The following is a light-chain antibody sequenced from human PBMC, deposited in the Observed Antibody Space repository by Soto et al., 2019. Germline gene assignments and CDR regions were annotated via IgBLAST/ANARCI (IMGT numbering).Light chain of an antibody. V-gene: IGLV1-47*01. Sequence: QSALNQPPSASGTPGQRVTISCSGSSSNIGSNYVYWYQQLPGTAPKLLIYRNNQRPSGVPDRFSGSKSGTSASLAISGLRSEDEADYYCAAWVDSLSGPLYVFGTGTKVTVL. CDR2: RNN. J-gene: IGLJ1*01. CDR3: AAWVDSLSGPLYV. CDR1: SSNIGSNY.